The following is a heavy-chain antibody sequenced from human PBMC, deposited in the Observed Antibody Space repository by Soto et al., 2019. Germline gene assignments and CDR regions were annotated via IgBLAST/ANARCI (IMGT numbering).Heavy chain of an antibody. V-gene: IGHV4-59*02. J-gene: IGHJ4*02. CDR1: GDSVTSHY. Sequence: PSEALSLTCSFSGDSVTSHYLTWIRQSPEKGLEWIGYMHYTGFSHYNPSLKSRLTISVDRSKNQFTLQLSSVTAEDTAVYYCARGKGAAAGHSNFDYWGQGALVTVSS. CDR2: MHYTGFS. D-gene: IGHD6-13*01. CDR3: ARGKGAAAGHSNFDY.